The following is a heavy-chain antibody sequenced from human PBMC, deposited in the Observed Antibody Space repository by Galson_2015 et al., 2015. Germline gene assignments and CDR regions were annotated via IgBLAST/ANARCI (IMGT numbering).Heavy chain of an antibody. CDR1: GFTFSSYA. J-gene: IGHJ6*02. D-gene: IGHD2-2*01. CDR3: ERWRDIVVVPASVYYYGMDV. CDR2: ISCDGSNK. V-gene: IGHV3-30-3*01. Sequence: SLRLSCAASGFTFSSYAMHWVRQAPGKGLEWVTVISCDGSNKYYADSVKGRFTISRDNSKNTLYLHMNSLSAEDAAVYYCERWRDIVVVPASVYYYGMDVWGQGTTLPVSS.